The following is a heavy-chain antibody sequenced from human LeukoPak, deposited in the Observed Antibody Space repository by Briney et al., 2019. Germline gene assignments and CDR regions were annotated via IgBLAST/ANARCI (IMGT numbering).Heavy chain of an antibody. CDR2: ISAYNGDT. CDR1: GYIFMNFG. J-gene: IGHJ5*02. V-gene: IGHV1-18*01. CDR3: ARSGDGNWFDP. Sequence: GASVKVSCKASGYIFMNFGMGWVRQGPGQGLEWLGWISAYNGDTNYAQKFRGRVTMTTDTSTSTAYMEVRSLTSDDTAIYYCARSGDGNWFDPWGQGTLVIVSS.